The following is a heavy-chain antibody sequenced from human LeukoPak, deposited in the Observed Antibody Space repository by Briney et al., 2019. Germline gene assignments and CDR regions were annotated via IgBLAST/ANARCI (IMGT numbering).Heavy chain of an antibody. CDR2: TYYRSNWYN. V-gene: IGHV6-1*01. D-gene: IGHD3-9*01. CDR1: GDSVSSNSAA. J-gene: IGHJ4*02. CDR3: ARARNEILAGYYSFDY. Sequence: SQTLSLTCAISGDSVSSNSAAWNWIRQSPSRGLEWLGRTYYRSNWYNDYAVSVKSRITINPDTSKNQFSLKLSSVTAADTAIYYCARARNEILAGYYSFDYWGQGILVTVSS.